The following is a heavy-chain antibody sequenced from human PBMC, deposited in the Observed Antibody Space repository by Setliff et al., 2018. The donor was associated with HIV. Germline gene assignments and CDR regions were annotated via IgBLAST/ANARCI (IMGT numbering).Heavy chain of an antibody. D-gene: IGHD4-4*01. V-gene: IGHV4-31*03. Sequence: PSETLSLTCTVSGGSISSGGYYWSWIRQHPGKGLEWIGYIYYSGSTYYNPSLKSRVTISVDTSKNQFSLKLSSVTAADTAVYYCATSTVTTFLDYYYYMDVWGKGTTVTVSS. CDR2: IYYSGST. CDR1: GGSISSGGYY. CDR3: ATSTVTTFLDYYYYMDV. J-gene: IGHJ6*03.